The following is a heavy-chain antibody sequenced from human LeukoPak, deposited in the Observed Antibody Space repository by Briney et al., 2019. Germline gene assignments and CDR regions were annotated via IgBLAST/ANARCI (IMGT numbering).Heavy chain of an antibody. CDR3: ARGTSGLRHFDWLLPST. D-gene: IGHD3-9*01. Sequence: ASVKVSCKASGYAFTSYGINWVRQAPGQGLEWMGWISAYNGNTNYAQKLQGRVTMTTDTSTSTAYMELRSLRSDDTAVYYCARGTSGLRHFDWLLPSTWGQGTLVTVSS. CDR1: GYAFTSYG. V-gene: IGHV1-18*01. J-gene: IGHJ5*02. CDR2: ISAYNGNT.